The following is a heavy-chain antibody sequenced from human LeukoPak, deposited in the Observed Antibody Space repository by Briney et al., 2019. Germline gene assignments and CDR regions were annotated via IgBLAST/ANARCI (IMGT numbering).Heavy chain of an antibody. D-gene: IGHD6-13*01. Sequence: SSETLSLTCTVCGGSISSYYWSWIRQPPGKGLEWIGYIYYSGSTNYNPSLKSRVTISVDTSKNQFSLKLSSVTAADTAVYYCARHSDSSSWFDSDYYYYGMDVWGQGTTVTVSS. CDR1: GGSISSYY. V-gene: IGHV4-59*08. CDR3: ARHSDSSSWFDSDYYYYGMDV. CDR2: IYYSGST. J-gene: IGHJ6*02.